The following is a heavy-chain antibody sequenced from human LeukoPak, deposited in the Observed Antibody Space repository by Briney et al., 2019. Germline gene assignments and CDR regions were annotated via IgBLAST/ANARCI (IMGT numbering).Heavy chain of an antibody. CDR3: ARCAVAAAGDY. D-gene: IGHD6-13*01. CDR2: IKPDGSGK. V-gene: IGHV3-7*01. Sequence: GGSLRLSCAASGLTFSSYWMSWVRQAPGKGPEWVANIKPDGSGKYYVDSVKGRFTISRDSAENSLFLHMNSLRAEDTAVYYCARCAVAAAGDYWGRGTLVTVSS. CDR1: GLTFSSYW. J-gene: IGHJ4*02.